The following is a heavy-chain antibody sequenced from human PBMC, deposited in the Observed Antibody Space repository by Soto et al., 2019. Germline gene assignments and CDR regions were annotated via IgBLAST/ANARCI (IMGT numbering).Heavy chain of an antibody. CDR1: GYSFTSYW. J-gene: IGHJ4*02. CDR2: IDPSDSYT. V-gene: IGHV5-10-1*01. D-gene: IGHD6-13*01. Sequence: EVQLVQSGAEVKKPGESLRISCKGSGYSFTSYWISWVRQMSGKGLEWMGRIDPSDSYTNYSPSFQGNVTISADKSSSTDYLQWSSLKASDTAMYYCARLQAAAGDNDLTFDYWGQGTLVTVSS. CDR3: ARLQAAAGDNDLTFDY.